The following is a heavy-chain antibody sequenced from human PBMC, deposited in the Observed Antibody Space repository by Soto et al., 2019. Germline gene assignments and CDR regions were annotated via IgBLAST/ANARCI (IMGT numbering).Heavy chain of an antibody. V-gene: IGHV4-34*01. CDR1: GGSFSGYY. D-gene: IGHD3-3*01. CDR2: INHSGST. J-gene: IGHJ6*03. CDR3: ARLYDFWSGTTYYYYYMDV. Sequence: QVQLQQWGAGLLKPSETLSLTCAVYGGSFSGYYWSWIRQPPGKGLEWIGEINHSGSTNYNPSLKSRVTISVDTSKNQFSLKLSSVTAADTAVNYCARLYDFWSGTTYYYYYMDVWGKGTTVTVSS.